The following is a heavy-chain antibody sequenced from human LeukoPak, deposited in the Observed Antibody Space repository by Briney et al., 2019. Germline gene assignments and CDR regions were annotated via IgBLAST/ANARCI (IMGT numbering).Heavy chain of an antibody. D-gene: IGHD6-6*01. Sequence: GGSLRLSCAASGFIVSNNYMSWVRQAPGKGLEWVSVIYSGGSTHYADSVKGRFTISRDHSKNTLYLQMNSLRDEDTAVYYCAKYGSIAARLDYGMDVWGQGTTVTVSS. CDR3: AKYGSIAARLDYGMDV. CDR2: IYSGGST. V-gene: IGHV3-53*01. CDR1: GFIVSNNY. J-gene: IGHJ6*02.